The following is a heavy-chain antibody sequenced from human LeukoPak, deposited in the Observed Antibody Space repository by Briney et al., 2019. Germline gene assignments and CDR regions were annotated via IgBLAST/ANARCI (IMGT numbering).Heavy chain of an antibody. Sequence: PGGSLRLSCAASGFTFSSYWMSWVRQAPGKGLEWVANIKQDGSEKYYVASVKGRFTISRETAKNSLYLQMNSLRAEDTAVYYCARHLGYCSSTSCYPGFDYWGQGTLVTVSS. V-gene: IGHV3-7*01. CDR1: GFTFSSYW. D-gene: IGHD2-2*01. CDR3: ARHLGYCSSTSCYPGFDY. CDR2: IKQDGSEK. J-gene: IGHJ4*02.